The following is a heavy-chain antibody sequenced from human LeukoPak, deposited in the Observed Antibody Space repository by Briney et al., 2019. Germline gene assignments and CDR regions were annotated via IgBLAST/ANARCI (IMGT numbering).Heavy chain of an antibody. CDR3: ARGIPGYFGTSGYYYEY. CDR1: GGSISSYY. Sequence: PSETLSLTCTVSGGSISSYYWSWIRQPPGKGLEWIGYIYYSGSTNYSPSLKSRVTISVDNSRNQFSLGLSSVSAADTAVYYCARGIPGYFGTSGYYYEYWGQGTLVTVSS. V-gene: IGHV4-59*12. D-gene: IGHD3-22*01. CDR2: IYYSGST. J-gene: IGHJ4*02.